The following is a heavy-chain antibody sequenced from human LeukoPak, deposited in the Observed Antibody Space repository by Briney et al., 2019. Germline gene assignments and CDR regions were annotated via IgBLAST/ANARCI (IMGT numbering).Heavy chain of an antibody. J-gene: IGHJ5*02. D-gene: IGHD1-26*01. CDR3: SRESGPYCPFGH. Sequence: PSETLSLTCGVSGGSITTTNFWSWVRQPPGGGLEWIGEISLRGRTQYNPSLKSRVNISIDESTNHLYLSLASVTAADTAVYYCSRESGPYCPFGHWDQGTLVAVTS. CDR2: ISLRGRT. CDR1: GGSITTTNF. V-gene: IGHV4-4*02.